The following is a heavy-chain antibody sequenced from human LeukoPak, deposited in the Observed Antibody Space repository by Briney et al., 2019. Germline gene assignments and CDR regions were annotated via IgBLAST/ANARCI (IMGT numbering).Heavy chain of an antibody. Sequence: ASVKVSCKASGGTFSSYAISWVRQAPGQGLEWMGRIIPIFGIANYAQKLQGRVTITADKSTSTAYMELSSLRSEDTAVYYCARDVDTAMVKSYWYFDLWGRGTLVTVSS. J-gene: IGHJ2*01. D-gene: IGHD5-18*01. CDR2: IIPIFGIA. CDR1: GGTFSSYA. CDR3: ARDVDTAMVKSYWYFDL. V-gene: IGHV1-69*04.